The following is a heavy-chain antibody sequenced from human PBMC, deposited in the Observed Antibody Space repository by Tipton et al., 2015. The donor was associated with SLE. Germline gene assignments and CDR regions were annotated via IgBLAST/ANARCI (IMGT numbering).Heavy chain of an antibody. J-gene: IGHJ6*03. CDR3: ARGTKLGNHYYYYYMDV. CDR2: INHSGST. CDR1: GVSISFYY. V-gene: IGHV4-34*01. Sequence: TLSLTCSVSGVSISFYYWSWIRQPPGKGLEWIGEINHSGSTNYNPSLKSRVTISVDTSKNQFSLKLSSVTAADTAVYYCARGTKLGNHYYYYYMDVWGKGTTVTVSS. D-gene: IGHD7-27*01.